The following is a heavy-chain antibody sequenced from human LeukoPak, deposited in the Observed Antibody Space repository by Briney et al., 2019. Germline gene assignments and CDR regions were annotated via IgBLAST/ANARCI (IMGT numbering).Heavy chain of an antibody. D-gene: IGHD3-10*01. CDR2: INHSGST. J-gene: IGHJ6*03. CDR3: ARLPGTAYYFSYYMDV. V-gene: IGHV4-34*01. Sequence: PSETLSLTCAVYDGSFSGYYWSWIRQPPGKGLEWIGEINHSGSTNYNPSLKSRVTISLDTSKSQFSLKVRYVTAADTAVYYCARLPGTAYYFSYYMDVWGKGTTVTISS. CDR1: DGSFSGYY.